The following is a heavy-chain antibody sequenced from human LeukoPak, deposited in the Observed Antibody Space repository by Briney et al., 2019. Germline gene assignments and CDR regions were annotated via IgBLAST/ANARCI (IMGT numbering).Heavy chain of an antibody. J-gene: IGHJ3*02. CDR2: IIPIFGTA. V-gene: IGHV1-69*13. Sequence: LRASVKVSCKASGGTFSSYAISWVRQAPGQGLEWMGGIIPIFGTANYAQKFQGRVTITADESTSTAYMELSSLRSEDTAVYYCASPETPAIAAANTWGDAFDIWGQGTMVTVSS. CDR1: GGTFSSYA. CDR3: ASPETPAIAAANTWGDAFDI. D-gene: IGHD6-13*01.